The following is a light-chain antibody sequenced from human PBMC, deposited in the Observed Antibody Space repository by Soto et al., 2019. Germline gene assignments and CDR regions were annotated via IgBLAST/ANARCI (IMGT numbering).Light chain of an antibody. CDR1: QSVSIY. CDR2: DAS. CDR3: QQRSKWPKT. Sequence: EIVLTQSAAALSLTPLERATLSCTASQSVSIYLAWYQQKPGQAPRLLIYDASNRATGIPARFSGSGSGTDFTLTISSLEPEDFAVYYCQQRSKWPKTFGQGTKVDIK. V-gene: IGKV3-11*01. J-gene: IGKJ1*01.